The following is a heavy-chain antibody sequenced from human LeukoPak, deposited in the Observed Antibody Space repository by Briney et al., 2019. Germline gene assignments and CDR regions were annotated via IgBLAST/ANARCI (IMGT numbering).Heavy chain of an antibody. CDR2: IYYSGST. J-gene: IGHJ4*02. Sequence: SETLSLTCTVSGGSISSSSYYWGWIRQPPGKGLEWIGSIYYSGSTYYNPSLKGRVTISVDTSKNQFSLKLSSVTAADTAVYYCARHVGQEYYYDSSGYSCFDYWGQGTLVTVSS. CDR3: ARHVGQEYYYDSSGYSCFDY. CDR1: GGSISSSSYY. D-gene: IGHD3-22*01. V-gene: IGHV4-39*01.